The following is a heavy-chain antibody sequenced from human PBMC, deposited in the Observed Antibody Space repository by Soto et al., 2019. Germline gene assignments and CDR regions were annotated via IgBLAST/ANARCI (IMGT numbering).Heavy chain of an antibody. Sequence: PSETLSLTCPVSGCSMNSYYWTWIRQPAGKGLEWIGRVYSSGGTHYNPSLKSRITISLDTSNNQFSLRLLSVTDADTAVYYCARGQRFSDWFDPWGQGTLVTVSS. V-gene: IGHV4-4*07. CDR1: GCSMNSYY. CDR2: VYSSGGT. CDR3: ARGQRFSDWFDP. J-gene: IGHJ5*02. D-gene: IGHD3-3*01.